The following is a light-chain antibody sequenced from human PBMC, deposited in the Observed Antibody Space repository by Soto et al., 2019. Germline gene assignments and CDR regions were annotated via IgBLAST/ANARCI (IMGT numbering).Light chain of an antibody. J-gene: IGLJ7*01. CDR2: EVS. Sequence: QSALTQPASVSGSPGQSITISCTGTSSDVGSYNYVSWYQQHPGKAPKLMIYEVSNRPSGVSDRFSGSKSGNTASLTISGLQAEDEADYYCSSYTNINTLIFGGGTQLTVL. CDR3: SSYTNINTLI. V-gene: IGLV2-14*01. CDR1: SSDVGSYNY.